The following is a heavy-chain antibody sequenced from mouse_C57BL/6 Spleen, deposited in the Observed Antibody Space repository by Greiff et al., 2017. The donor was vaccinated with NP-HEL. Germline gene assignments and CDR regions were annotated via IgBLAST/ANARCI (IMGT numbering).Heavy chain of an antibody. D-gene: IGHD1-1*01. CDR1: GFTFSDYY. CDR2: ISNGGGST. J-gene: IGHJ4*01. V-gene: IGHV5-12*01. CDR3: ARDHYYGSSYDYAMDY. Sequence: EVQGVESGGGLVQPGGSLKLSCAASGFTFSDYYMYWVRQTPEKRLEWVAYISNGGGSTYYPDTVKGRFTISRDNAKNTLYLQMSRLKSEDTAMYYCARDHYYGSSYDYAMDYWGQGTSVTVSS.